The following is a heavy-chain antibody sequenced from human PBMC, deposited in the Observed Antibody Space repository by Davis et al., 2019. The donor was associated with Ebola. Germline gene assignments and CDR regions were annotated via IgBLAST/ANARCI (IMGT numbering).Heavy chain of an antibody. CDR3: ARDSSDSGSSL. V-gene: IGHV4-59*12. Sequence: PSETLSLTCTVSGGSISSYYWSWIRQPPGKGLEWIGYIYYSGSTNYNPSLKSRVTISVDKSKNQFSLKLSSVTAADTAVYYCARDSSDSGSSLWGQGTLVTVSS. D-gene: IGHD1-26*01. J-gene: IGHJ4*02. CDR1: GGSISSYY. CDR2: IYYSGST.